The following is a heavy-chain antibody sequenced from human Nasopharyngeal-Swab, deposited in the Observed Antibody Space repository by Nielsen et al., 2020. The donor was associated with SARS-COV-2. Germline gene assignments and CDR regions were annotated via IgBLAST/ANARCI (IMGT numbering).Heavy chain of an antibody. Sequence: SGPTLVKPSQTLTLTCTFSGFSLSTSKVGVSWVRQFPGKALEWLALLSWDDDNRYNPSLKSRITITKDTSKNHVVLTMTNMDPVDTATYFCVHSTGWRLDYWGQGTLVTVSS. D-gene: IGHD6-19*01. CDR1: GFSLSTSKVG. V-gene: IGHV2-5*02. CDR2: LSWDDDN. CDR3: VHSTGWRLDY. J-gene: IGHJ4*02.